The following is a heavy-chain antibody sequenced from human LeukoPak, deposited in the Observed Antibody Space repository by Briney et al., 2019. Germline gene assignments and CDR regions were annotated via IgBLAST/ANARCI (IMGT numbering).Heavy chain of an antibody. V-gene: IGHV3-64*01. Sequence: GGSLRLSCAASGFTFRSYGMHWVRQAPGKGLEYVSAISSNGGRTYYANSVKGRFTISRDNSRNTLYLQMGSLRAEDMAVYYCATYYYDSGGFHFHHWGQGTLVTVPS. D-gene: IGHD3-22*01. CDR2: ISSNGGRT. J-gene: IGHJ1*01. CDR3: ATYYYDSGGFHFHH. CDR1: GFTFRSYG.